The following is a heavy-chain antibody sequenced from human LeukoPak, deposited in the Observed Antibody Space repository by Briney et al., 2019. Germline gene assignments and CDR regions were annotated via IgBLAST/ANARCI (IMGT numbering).Heavy chain of an antibody. CDR1: RYTFTTYF. J-gene: IGHJ3*02. CDR2: INPYSADT. Sequence: ASMKVSCKTSRYTFTTYFIHWVRQAPGQGLEWLGGINPYSADTKYAQKFQARVTMTRDTSISTAYMELSRLMSDDTAVYYCARYWAEPAATDDAFDIWGQGTMVVVSS. V-gene: IGHV1-2*02. CDR3: ARYWAEPAATDDAFDI. D-gene: IGHD2-15*01.